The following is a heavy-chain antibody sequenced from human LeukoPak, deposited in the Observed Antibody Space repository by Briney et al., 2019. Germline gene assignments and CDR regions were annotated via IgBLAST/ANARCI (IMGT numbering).Heavy chain of an antibody. Sequence: GGSLRLSCAASGFTFSSYAMSWVRQAPGKGLEWVSGITGSGGSTYYADSVKGRFTISRDNSKNTLYLQMNRLRAEDTAVYYCANGGSIAAATPLDYWGQGTLVTVSS. CDR2: ITGSGGST. J-gene: IGHJ4*02. CDR3: ANGGSIAAATPLDY. V-gene: IGHV3-23*01. CDR1: GFTFSSYA. D-gene: IGHD6-25*01.